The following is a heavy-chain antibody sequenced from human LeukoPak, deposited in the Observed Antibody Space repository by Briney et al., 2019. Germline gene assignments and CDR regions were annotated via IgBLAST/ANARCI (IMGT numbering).Heavy chain of an antibody. CDR3: AKHWSYCSTTSCFFNYYYYYMDV. CDR1: GFTVSSNY. D-gene: IGHD2-2*01. CDR2: IYSGSST. J-gene: IGHJ6*03. Sequence: GGSLRLSCAASGFTVSSNYMTWVRQAPGKGLEWVSVIYSGSSTYYADSVKGRFTISRDNSKSTLYLQMNNLRAEDTAVYYCAKHWSYCSTTSCFFNYYYYYMDVWGKGTTVTVSS. V-gene: IGHV3-66*04.